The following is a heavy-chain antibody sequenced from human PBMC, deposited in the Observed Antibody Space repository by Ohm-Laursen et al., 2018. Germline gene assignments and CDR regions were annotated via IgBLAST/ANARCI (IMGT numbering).Heavy chain of an antibody. CDR3: ASLQCGGDCSPGY. Sequence: GTLSLTCTVYGGSFSGYYWSWIRQPPGKGLEWIGAINHSGSTNYNPSLKSRCTISVDTSKNQFFLKLSCVTAADTAVYYCASLQCGGDCSPGYWGQGTLVTVSS. CDR1: GGSFSGYY. V-gene: IGHV4-34*01. D-gene: IGHD2-21*02. J-gene: IGHJ4*02. CDR2: INHSGST.